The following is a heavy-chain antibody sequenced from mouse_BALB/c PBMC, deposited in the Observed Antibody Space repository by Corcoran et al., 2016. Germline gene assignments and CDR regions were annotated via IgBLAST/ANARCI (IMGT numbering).Heavy chain of an antibody. CDR2: ITHSGET. CDR1: CFPITSGYY. J-gene: IGHJ1*01. V-gene: IGHV12-3*02. D-gene: IGHD1-1*02. CDR3: AGDPYGYWYFDV. Sequence: QMQLQESGPGLVKPSQSLFLSCSITCFPITSGYYWIWIRQSRGKPLEWMGYITHSGETFYNQSLQSPISITRETSKNQFFLQLNSVTTEDTAMYYCAGDPYGYWYFDVWGAGTTVTVSS.